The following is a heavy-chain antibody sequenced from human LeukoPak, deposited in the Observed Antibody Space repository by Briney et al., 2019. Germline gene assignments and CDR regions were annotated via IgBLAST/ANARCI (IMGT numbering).Heavy chain of an antibody. CDR3: AREMTTVPPEGWFDP. J-gene: IGHJ5*02. Sequence: PSETLSLTCTVSGGSISSSSYYWGWIRQPPGKGLEWIGYIYYSGSTYYNPSLKSRVTISVDTSKNQFSLKLSSVTAADTAVYYCAREMTTVPPEGWFDPWGQGTLVTVSS. CDR1: GGSISSSSYY. CDR2: IYYSGST. D-gene: IGHD4-17*01. V-gene: IGHV4-30-4*08.